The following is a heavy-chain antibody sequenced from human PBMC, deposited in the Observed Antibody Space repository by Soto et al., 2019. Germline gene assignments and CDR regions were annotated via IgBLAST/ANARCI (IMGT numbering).Heavy chain of an antibody. V-gene: IGHV3-30*18. Sequence: QVQLVESGGGVVQPGRSLRLSCAASGFTFSNYGMHWVRQAPGKGLEWVAVISYHGSNEYYPDSEKGRFTISRDNSKNTVYLQMNSLRVEDTAVYYCVKDLGNPPYYFDYWGQGTLVPVSS. CDR2: ISYHGSNE. D-gene: IGHD1-1*01. CDR3: VKDLGNPPYYFDY. J-gene: IGHJ4*02. CDR1: GFTFSNYG.